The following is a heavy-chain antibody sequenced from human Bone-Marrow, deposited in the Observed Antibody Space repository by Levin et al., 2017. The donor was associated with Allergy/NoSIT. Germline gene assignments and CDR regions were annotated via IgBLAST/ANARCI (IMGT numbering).Heavy chain of an antibody. Sequence: GGSLRLSCAASGFSFWHYTMNWVRQAPGKGLEWVSCISSSGDSTYYADSVKGRFTISRDNAKNSLYLQLNRLRDEDTALYYCARDPERGYYDSSGYSGDQWGQGTLVTVSS. CDR3: ARDPERGYYDSSGYSGDQ. CDR1: GFSFWHYT. CDR2: ISSSGDST. D-gene: IGHD3-22*01. V-gene: IGHV3-48*02. J-gene: IGHJ4*02.